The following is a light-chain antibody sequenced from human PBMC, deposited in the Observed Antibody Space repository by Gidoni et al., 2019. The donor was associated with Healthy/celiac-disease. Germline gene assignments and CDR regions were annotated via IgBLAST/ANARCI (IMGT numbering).Light chain of an antibody. CDR2: DAS. CDR3: QQRSNWPPYT. V-gene: IGKV3-11*01. CDR1: QSVSSY. J-gene: IGKJ2*01. Sequence: EIVLTQSPATLSLSPGEGATLSCRASQSVSSYLAWYQQKPGQAPRLLIYDASNRATGIPARFSGSGSGTDFTLTISSLEPEDFAVYYCQQRSNWPPYTFGQXTKLEIK.